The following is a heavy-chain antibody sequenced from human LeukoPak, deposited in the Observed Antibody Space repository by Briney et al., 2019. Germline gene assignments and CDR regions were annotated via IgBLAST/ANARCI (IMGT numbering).Heavy chain of an antibody. V-gene: IGHV4-34*01. CDR1: GGSFSGYY. J-gene: IGHJ5*02. CDR3: ARRNFGVVIFDP. Sequence: SETLSLTCAVYGGSFSGYYWSWIRQPPGKGLEWIGEINHSGSTNYNPSLKSRVTISVDTSKNQFSLKLSSVTAADTAVYYCARRNFGVVIFDPWGQGTLSPSPQ. D-gene: IGHD3-3*01. CDR2: INHSGST.